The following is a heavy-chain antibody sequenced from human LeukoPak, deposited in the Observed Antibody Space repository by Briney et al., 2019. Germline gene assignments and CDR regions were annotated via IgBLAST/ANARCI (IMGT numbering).Heavy chain of an antibody. CDR2: ISGSGGST. CDR1: GFTFSSYA. J-gene: IGHJ5*02. CDR3: AKGPGIAAAANWFDP. V-gene: IGHV3-23*01. D-gene: IGHD6-13*01. Sequence: GGSLRLSCAASGFTFSSYAMSWVRQAPGKGLECVSAISGSGGSTYYADSVKGRFTISRDNSKNTLYLQMNSLRAEDTAVYYCAKGPGIAAAANWFDPWGQGTLVTVSS.